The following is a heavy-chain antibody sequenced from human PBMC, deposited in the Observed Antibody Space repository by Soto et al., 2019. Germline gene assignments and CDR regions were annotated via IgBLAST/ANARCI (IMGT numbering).Heavy chain of an antibody. V-gene: IGHV4-59*01. J-gene: IGHJ6*02. Sequence: PSETLSLTCTVSGGSISSYYWSWIRQPPGKGLEWIGYIYYSGSTNYNPSLKSRVTISVDTSKNQFSLKLSSVTAADTAVYYCARGGYSSASAYYYYCGMDVWGQGTTVTVSS. CDR1: GGSISSYY. D-gene: IGHD6-25*01. CDR3: ARGGYSSASAYYYYCGMDV. CDR2: IYYSGST.